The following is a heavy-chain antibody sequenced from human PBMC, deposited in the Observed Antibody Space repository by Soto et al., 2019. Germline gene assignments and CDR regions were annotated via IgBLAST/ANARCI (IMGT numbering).Heavy chain of an antibody. D-gene: IGHD2-15*01. CDR1: GFTFSRYG. CDR2: ISYDGSNK. CDR3: AKWGRYCSGGSCYSIGMDV. J-gene: IGHJ6*02. V-gene: IGHV3-30*18. Sequence: QVQLVESGGGVVQPGRSLRLSCAASGFTFSRYGMHWVRQAPGKGLEWVAVISYDGSNKYYADSVKGRFTISRDNSKNTLYLQMNSLRAEDTAVYYCAKWGRYCSGGSCYSIGMDVWGQGTTVTVSS.